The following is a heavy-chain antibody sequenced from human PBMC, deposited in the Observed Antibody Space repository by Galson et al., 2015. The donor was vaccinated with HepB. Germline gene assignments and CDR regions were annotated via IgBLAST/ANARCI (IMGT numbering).Heavy chain of an antibody. Sequence: SVKVSCKASGGTFSSYSISWLRQAPGQGLEWMGGIIPIFDTTNYAQKFQGRVTITADASTSTAYMELGSLTSDDTAVYYCARDCPSSSCHDSWGQGTLVTVSS. CDR2: IIPIFDTT. CDR1: GGTFSSYS. CDR3: ARDCPSSSCHDS. V-gene: IGHV1-69*13. J-gene: IGHJ4*02. D-gene: IGHD2-2*01.